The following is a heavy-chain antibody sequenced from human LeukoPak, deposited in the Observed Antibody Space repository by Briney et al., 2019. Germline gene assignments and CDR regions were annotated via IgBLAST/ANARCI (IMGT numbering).Heavy chain of an antibody. Sequence: PSETLSLTCTVSGVSISSYYWSWIRQPPGKGLEWIGYVYYSGSTNYNPSLKGRVTISVDTSKSQFSLKLTSVTAADTAVYYCARQGDYRYPFDSWGQGTLVTVSS. CDR3: ARQGDYRYPFDS. CDR2: VYYSGST. V-gene: IGHV4-59*08. D-gene: IGHD3-16*02. CDR1: GVSISSYY. J-gene: IGHJ4*02.